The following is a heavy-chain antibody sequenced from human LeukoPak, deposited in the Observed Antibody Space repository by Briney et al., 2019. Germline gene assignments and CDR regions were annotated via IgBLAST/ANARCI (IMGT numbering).Heavy chain of an antibody. CDR3: TTKTKYSSSPF. CDR1: GFTFSNAW. Sequence: PGGSLRLSCAASGFTFSNAWMSWVRQAPGRGLEWVGRIKSKTDGGTTDYAAPVKGRFTISRDDSKNTLYLQMNSLKTEDTAVYYCTTKTKYSSSPFWGQGTLVTVSS. D-gene: IGHD6-13*01. V-gene: IGHV3-15*01. CDR2: IKSKTDGGTT. J-gene: IGHJ4*02.